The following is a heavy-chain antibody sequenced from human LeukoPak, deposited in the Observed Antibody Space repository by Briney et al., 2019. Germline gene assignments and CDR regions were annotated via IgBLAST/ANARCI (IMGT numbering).Heavy chain of an antibody. D-gene: IGHD1-26*01. CDR2: IYYSGST. J-gene: IGHJ4*02. CDR3: ARGAGSYYG. Sequence: PSETLSLTCNVSGGSIRGYYWSWIRQPPGKGLEWIGYIYYSGSTNYNPSLKSRVTISVDTSKNQFSLKLSSVTAADTAVYYCARGAGSYYGWGQGTLVTVSS. V-gene: IGHV4-59*01. CDR1: GGSIRGYY.